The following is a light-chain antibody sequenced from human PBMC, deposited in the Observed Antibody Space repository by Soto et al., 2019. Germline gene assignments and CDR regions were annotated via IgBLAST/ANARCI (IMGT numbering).Light chain of an antibody. CDR3: SAYSDIDTKV. Sequence: QSVLTQPASVSGSPGQSITVSCGGTSSYVGAYIYVSWYQQFPGKAPKLILYEVNNRPSGVSNRFSGSKSGTTASLTISGLQPEDEADYYCSAYSDIDTKVFGT. J-gene: IGLJ1*01. CDR2: EVN. V-gene: IGLV2-14*03. CDR1: SSYVGAYIY.